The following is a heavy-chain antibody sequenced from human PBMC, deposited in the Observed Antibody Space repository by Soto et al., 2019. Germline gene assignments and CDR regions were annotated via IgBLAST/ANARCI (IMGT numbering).Heavy chain of an antibody. CDR3: AKDRAIWNHETSSHDY. D-gene: IGHD1-1*01. CDR2: ISGSGGST. CDR1: GFTFSSYS. V-gene: IGHV3-23*01. J-gene: IGHJ4*02. Sequence: EVQLLESGGGLVQPGGSLRLSCAASGFTFSSYSMSWVRQAPGKGLEWVSAISGSGGSTYYADSVKGRFTISRDNSKNTLYLQMNSLRAEDTAVYYCAKDRAIWNHETSSHDYWGQGTLVTVSS.